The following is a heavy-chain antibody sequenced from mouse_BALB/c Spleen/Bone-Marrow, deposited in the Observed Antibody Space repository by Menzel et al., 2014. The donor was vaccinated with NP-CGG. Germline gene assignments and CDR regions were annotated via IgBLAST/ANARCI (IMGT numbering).Heavy chain of an antibody. CDR1: GFTFTDYY. CDR2: IRNKANGYTS. CDR3: ARDMGGLLFDT. Sequence: EVNLVESGGGLVQPGGSLRLSCATSGFTFTDYYMNWVRQPPGKALGWLAFIRNKANGYTSEYSSSVKGRFTISRDISQSILYLQMNTLSPDDSANYYGARDMGGLLFDTWGQGTTLTVAS. D-gene: IGHD1-1*01. J-gene: IGHJ2*01. V-gene: IGHV7-3*02.